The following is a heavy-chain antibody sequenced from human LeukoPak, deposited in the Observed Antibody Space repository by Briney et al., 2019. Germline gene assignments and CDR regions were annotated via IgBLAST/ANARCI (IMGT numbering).Heavy chain of an antibody. Sequence: GGSLRLSCTASGFTFSSYAIHWVRQAPGKGLEWVAVISYDGNYKYYADYVKGRFTISRDISKNTLYLQMNSLRAEDTAVYYCARDTNWGSTHYWGQGTLVTVSS. J-gene: IGHJ4*02. CDR2: ISYDGNYK. V-gene: IGHV3-30-3*01. CDR1: GFTFSSYA. CDR3: ARDTNWGSTHY. D-gene: IGHD7-27*01.